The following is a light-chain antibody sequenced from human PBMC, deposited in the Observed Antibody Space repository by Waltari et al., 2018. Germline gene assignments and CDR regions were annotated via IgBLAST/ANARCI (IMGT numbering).Light chain of an antibody. CDR3: QQYNHWQWT. J-gene: IGKJ1*01. CDR1: QTINNN. V-gene: IGKV3D-15*01. CDR2: DAS. Sequence: VLTQSPATLSVSLGARATLSCRASQTINNNLAWYQLKPGQAPRLLIYDASTRATGIPARFRGSGSGTEFALIISGLQSEDFAIYYCQQYNHWQWTFGQGTRVDIK.